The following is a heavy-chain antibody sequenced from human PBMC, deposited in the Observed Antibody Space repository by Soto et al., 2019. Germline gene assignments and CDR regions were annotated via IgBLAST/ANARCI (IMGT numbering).Heavy chain of an antibody. Sequence: GGSLRLSCAASGFTFSNYPVSWVRQAPGKGLEWVSAISGSGGSTYYADSVKGRFAISRDNSKNTLYLQMNSLRAEDTAVYYCAKASIAAAGYPDYYYGMDVWGQGTTVTVSS. J-gene: IGHJ6*02. D-gene: IGHD6-13*01. CDR3: AKASIAAAGYPDYYYGMDV. CDR2: ISGSGGST. CDR1: GFTFSNYP. V-gene: IGHV3-23*01.